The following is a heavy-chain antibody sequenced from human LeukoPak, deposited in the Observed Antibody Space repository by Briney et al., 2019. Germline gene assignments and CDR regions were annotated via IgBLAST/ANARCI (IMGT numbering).Heavy chain of an antibody. V-gene: IGHV1-18*01. J-gene: IGHJ5*02. Sequence: ASVKVSCKASGYTFTSYGISWVRQAPGQGLEWMGWISGYNGSTNYAQKLQGRVTMTTDTSTSTVYMELKSLRSDDTAVYYCARDRFRAAARFDPWGQGTQVIVSS. D-gene: IGHD6-13*01. CDR3: ARDRFRAAARFDP. CDR2: ISGYNGST. CDR1: GYTFTSYG.